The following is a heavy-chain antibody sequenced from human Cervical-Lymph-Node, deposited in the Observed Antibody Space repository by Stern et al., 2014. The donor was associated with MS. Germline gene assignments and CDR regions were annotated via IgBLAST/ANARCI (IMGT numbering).Heavy chain of an antibody. CDR3: ARGVMVAATYAYDI. Sequence: EVHLVDSGGGFVQPGGSLRLSCAASGFTFSTYWMHWVRKAPGKGLVWVSRINSDESSTTYADSVKGRFSISRDNDKNTLYLQMNSLRAEDTAVYYCARGVMVAATYAYDIWGQGTMVTISS. V-gene: IGHV3-74*02. J-gene: IGHJ3*02. CDR2: INSDESST. CDR1: GFTFSTYW. D-gene: IGHD2-15*01.